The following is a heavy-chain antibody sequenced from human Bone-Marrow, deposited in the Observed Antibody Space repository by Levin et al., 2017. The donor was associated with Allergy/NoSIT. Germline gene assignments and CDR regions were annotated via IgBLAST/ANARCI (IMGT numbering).Heavy chain of an antibody. D-gene: IGHD6-13*01. CDR1: GFEFTNHA. J-gene: IGHJ5*02. V-gene: IGHV3-23*01. CDR3: VRNRQELAPQTRAEFYP. Sequence: GESLKISCAASGFEFTNHAMSWVRQAPGKGLQWVSGISSNDVSKYYADSVQGRFTISRDNSRNVVYLDMNSLRAEDTAIYYCVRNRQELAPQTRAEFYPWGQGTLVTVST. CDR2: ISSNDVSK.